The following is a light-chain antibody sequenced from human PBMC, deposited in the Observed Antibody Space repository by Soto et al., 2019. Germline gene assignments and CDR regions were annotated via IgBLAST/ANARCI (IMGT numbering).Light chain of an antibody. V-gene: IGKV3-15*01. J-gene: IGKJ5*01. Sequence: EIVMTQSPATLSVSPGERATLSCRASQSVSSNLAWYQQKPGQAPRLLIYGASTRATGIPARFSGSGSGTDFTLTISRLELEDFAVYYCQQCGSSPLITFGQGTRLEIK. CDR1: QSVSSN. CDR3: QQCGSSPLIT. CDR2: GAS.